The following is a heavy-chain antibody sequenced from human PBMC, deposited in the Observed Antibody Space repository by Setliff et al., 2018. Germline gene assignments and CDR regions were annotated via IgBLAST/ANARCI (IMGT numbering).Heavy chain of an antibody. V-gene: IGHV1-69*05. CDR2: TIPMFGTI. CDR1: GGTFSSYG. CDR3: ARYITGTTPADY. J-gene: IGHJ4*02. D-gene: IGHD1-7*01. Sequence: SVKVSCKASGGTFSSYGISWVRQAPGQGLEWMGGTIPMFGTIDYARKFQGRVTIITDESTSTAYMELRSLRSDDTAVYYCARYITGTTPADYWGQGTLVTVSS.